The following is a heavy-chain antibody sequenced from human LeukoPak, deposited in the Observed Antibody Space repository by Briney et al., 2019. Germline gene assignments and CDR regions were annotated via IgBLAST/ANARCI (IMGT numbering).Heavy chain of an antibody. Sequence: ASVKVSCKASGYTFTSYGISWVRQAPRQGLEWMGWISAYNGNTNYAQKLQGRVTMTTDTSTSTAYMELRSLRSDDTAVYYCARREARDDVLLWFGESFYYGMDVWGQGTTVTVSS. J-gene: IGHJ6*02. D-gene: IGHD3-10*01. CDR2: ISAYNGNT. V-gene: IGHV1-18*01. CDR1: GYTFTSYG. CDR3: ARREARDDVLLWFGESFYYGMDV.